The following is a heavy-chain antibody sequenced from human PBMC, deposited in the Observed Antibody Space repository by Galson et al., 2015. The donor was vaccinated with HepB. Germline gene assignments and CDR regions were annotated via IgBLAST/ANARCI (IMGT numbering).Heavy chain of an antibody. J-gene: IGHJ5*02. V-gene: IGHV3-30*14. CDR3: ARGLGGMYVSDEKGNWLDP. CDR2: ISYDGSNQ. D-gene: IGHD1-26*01. Sequence: SLRLSCAASGFAFSSYAMRWVHQAPGKGLEWVAVISYDGSNQYYADSVKGRFTISRDDSRNTLYLQMNSLRLQDAAIYHCARGLGGMYVSDEKGNWLDPWGQGTLVTVSS. CDR1: GFAFSSYA.